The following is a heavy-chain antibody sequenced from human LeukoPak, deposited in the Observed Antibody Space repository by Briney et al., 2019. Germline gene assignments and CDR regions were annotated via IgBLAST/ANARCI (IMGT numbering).Heavy chain of an antibody. Sequence: GGSLRLSCAASGFTFSSYWMHWVRQAPGKGLMWVSRINSDGTSTSYADSVKGRFTISRDNAKNTPYLQMNSLRAEDTAVYYCAREVSEGFDFWGQGTLVTVSS. CDR3: AREVSEGFDF. CDR2: INSDGTST. CDR1: GFTFSSYW. D-gene: IGHD3-22*01. V-gene: IGHV3-74*01. J-gene: IGHJ4*02.